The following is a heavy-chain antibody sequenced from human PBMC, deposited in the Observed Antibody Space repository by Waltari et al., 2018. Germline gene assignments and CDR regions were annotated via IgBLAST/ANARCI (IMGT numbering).Heavy chain of an antibody. D-gene: IGHD1-1*01. CDR3: ARDGLGGRTGTPDY. CDR2: INAGNGKT. Sequence: QVQLVQSGAEVKKPGASVKVSCKASGYTFTSYAMHWVRHAPGQRLEWMGRINAGNGKTKYSQKCQGRVTMTRDTSISTAYMELSRLRSDDTAVYYCARDGLGGRTGTPDYWGQGTLVTVSS. CDR1: GYTFTSYA. V-gene: IGHV1-3*01. J-gene: IGHJ4*02.